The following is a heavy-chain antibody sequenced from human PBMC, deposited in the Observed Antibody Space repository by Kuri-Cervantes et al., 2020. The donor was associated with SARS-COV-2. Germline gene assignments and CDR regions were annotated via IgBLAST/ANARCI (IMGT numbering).Heavy chain of an antibody. Sequence: SETLSLTCTVSGGSISSHYWSWIRQPPGKGLGWIGYIYYSGSTNYNPSLKSRVTISVDTSKNQFSLKLSSVTAADTAVYYCARMERLRLGGNDAFDIWGQGTMVTVSS. CDR1: GGSISSHY. V-gene: IGHV4-59*11. D-gene: IGHD3-16*01. CDR3: ARMERLRLGGNDAFDI. CDR2: IYYSGST. J-gene: IGHJ3*02.